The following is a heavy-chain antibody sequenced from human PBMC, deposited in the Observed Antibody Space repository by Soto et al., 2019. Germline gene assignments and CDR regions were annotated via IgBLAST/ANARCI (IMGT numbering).Heavy chain of an antibody. Sequence: QVQLVESEGGVVQPGRSLRLSCAASGFTFSSYGMHWVRQAPGKGLEWVAVIWYDGSNKYYADSVKGRFTISRDNSKNTLYLQMNSLRAEYTAVYYCARDTQQLWSHYYFDYWGQGTLVTVSS. CDR1: GFTFSSYG. J-gene: IGHJ4*02. CDR3: ARDTQQLWSHYYFDY. CDR2: IWYDGSNK. D-gene: IGHD5-18*01. V-gene: IGHV3-33*01.